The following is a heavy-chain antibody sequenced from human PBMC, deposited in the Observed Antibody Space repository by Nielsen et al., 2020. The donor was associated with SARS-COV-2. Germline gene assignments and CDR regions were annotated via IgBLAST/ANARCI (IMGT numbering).Heavy chain of an antibody. CDR2: VRFDSNDE. V-gene: IGHV3-23*01. Sequence: GESLKISCAASGFIFNNYAMTWVRQAPGKGLQWVSSVRFDSNDEYYADSVKGRFTISRDNSKNTLFLQMNSLRPEDTAVYFCARDGPTRATATDYWGQGTLVTVSS. D-gene: IGHD2-2*01. CDR1: GFIFNNYA. J-gene: IGHJ4*02. CDR3: ARDGPTRATATDY.